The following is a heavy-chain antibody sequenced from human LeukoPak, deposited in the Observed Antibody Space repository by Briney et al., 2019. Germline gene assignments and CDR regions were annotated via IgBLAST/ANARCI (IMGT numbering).Heavy chain of an antibody. J-gene: IGHJ4*02. CDR2: INSDGSMT. CDR1: GFAFSRYW. V-gene: IGHV3-74*03. Sequence: PGGSLRLSCAASGFAFSRYWMHWVRQAPGKGLEGVSDINSDGSMTKYADSVKGRFTISRDNAKNTLYLQMNSLRAEDTAVYYCASRNYTSSKYWGQGTLVTVSS. CDR3: ASRNYTSSKY. D-gene: IGHD1-14*01.